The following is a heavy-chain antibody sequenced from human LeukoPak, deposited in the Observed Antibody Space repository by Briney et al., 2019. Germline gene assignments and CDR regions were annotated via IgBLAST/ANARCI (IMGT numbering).Heavy chain of an antibody. CDR3: ARGMSTTGHDY. D-gene: IGHD4-11*01. CDR1: GYSLSSVFY. V-gene: IGHV4-38-2*01. Sequence: SETLSLTCAVSGYSLSSVFYWGWIRQPPGKGPEWICSVFHTGSSYYIPYVKSRVTISVDTSKNQFSLEVSSVTAADTAIYYCARGMSTTGHDYWGPGTLVTVSS. CDR2: VFHTGSS. J-gene: IGHJ4*02.